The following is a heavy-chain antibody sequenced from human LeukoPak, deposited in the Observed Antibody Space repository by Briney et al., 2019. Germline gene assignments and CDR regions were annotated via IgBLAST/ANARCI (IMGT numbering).Heavy chain of an antibody. CDR2: IYYSGST. CDR1: GGSISNYY. CDR3: ARDRSTGYYDSSGYAFDI. J-gene: IGHJ3*02. Sequence: PSETLSLTCTVSGGSISNYYWSWIRQPPGKGLEWIGYIYYSGSTNYNPSLKSRVSISVDTSKNQFSLKLSSVTAADTAVYYCARDRSTGYYDSSGYAFDIWGQGTMVTVSS. V-gene: IGHV4-59*01. D-gene: IGHD3-22*01.